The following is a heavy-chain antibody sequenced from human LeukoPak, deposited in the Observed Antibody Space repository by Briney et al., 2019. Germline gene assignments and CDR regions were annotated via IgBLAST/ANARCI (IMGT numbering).Heavy chain of an antibody. Sequence: PGGSLRLSCAASGFTFSSYAMSWVRQAPGKGVEWVSSFGTGGDDTYYADSAKGRFIISRDNSKNTLNLQMNSLRAEDTAIYYCAKNFPGRPFDYWGQGVLVTVSS. D-gene: IGHD6-6*01. CDR1: GFTFSSYA. CDR2: FGTGGDDT. V-gene: IGHV3-23*01. J-gene: IGHJ4*02. CDR3: AKNFPGRPFDY.